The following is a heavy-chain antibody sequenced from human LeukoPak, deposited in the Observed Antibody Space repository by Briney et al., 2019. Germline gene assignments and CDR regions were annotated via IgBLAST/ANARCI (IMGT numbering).Heavy chain of an antibody. J-gene: IGHJ6*03. V-gene: IGHV3-30*04. CDR1: GFTFSSYA. CDR2: ISYDGSNK. Sequence: GGSLRLSCAASGFTFSSYAMHWVRQAPGKGLEWVAVISYDGSNKYYADSVKGRFTISRDNSKNTLYLQMNSLRAEDTAVYYCAKDLRGYMDVWGKGTTVTISS. D-gene: IGHD3-16*01. CDR3: AKDLRGYMDV.